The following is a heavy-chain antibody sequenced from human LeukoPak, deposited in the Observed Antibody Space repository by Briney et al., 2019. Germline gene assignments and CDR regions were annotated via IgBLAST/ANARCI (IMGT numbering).Heavy chain of an antibody. V-gene: IGHV3-21*01. CDR1: GFTFSDYS. CDR3: ARGNVLLWFGESPGPYYFDH. D-gene: IGHD3-10*01. Sequence: GGSLRLSCAASGFTFSDYSMNWVRQAPGKGLEWVSSISSSSNYIYYADSMKSRFTISRDNAENSLYLQMNSLRAEDTAVYYCARGNVLLWFGESPGPYYFDHWGQGILVTVSS. CDR2: ISSSSNYI. J-gene: IGHJ4*02.